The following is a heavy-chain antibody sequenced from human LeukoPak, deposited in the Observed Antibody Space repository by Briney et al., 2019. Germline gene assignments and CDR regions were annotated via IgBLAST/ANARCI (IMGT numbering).Heavy chain of an antibody. J-gene: IGHJ4*02. CDR3: ARSSEIFGVVILFDY. D-gene: IGHD3-3*01. Sequence: GGSLRLSCAASGFTVSSNYMSWVRQAPGEGLEWVSVIYSGGSTYYADSVKGRFTISRDNSKNTLYFQMNSLRAEDTAVYYCARSSEIFGVVILFDYWGQGTLVTVSS. V-gene: IGHV3-66*01. CDR1: GFTVSSNY. CDR2: IYSGGST.